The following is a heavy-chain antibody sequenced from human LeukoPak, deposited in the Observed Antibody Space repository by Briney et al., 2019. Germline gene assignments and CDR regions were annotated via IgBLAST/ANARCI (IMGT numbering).Heavy chain of an antibody. CDR1: GGSISSGGYY. J-gene: IGHJ5*02. V-gene: IGHV4-31*02. CDR3: AREWVTGSGDRWFDP. Sequence: SQTLSLTCTVSGGSISSGGYYWTWIRQHPGKGLEWIGYIYYSGSTYHNPSLKSRVTISVDTSKNQFSLKLSSVTAAGTAVYCCAREWVTGSGDRWFDPWGQGTLVTVSS. CDR2: IYYSGST. D-gene: IGHD4-23*01.